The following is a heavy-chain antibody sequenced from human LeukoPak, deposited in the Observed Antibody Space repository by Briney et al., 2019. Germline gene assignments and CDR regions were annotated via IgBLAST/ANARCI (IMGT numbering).Heavy chain of an antibody. CDR2: IDRGVGST. V-gene: IGHV3-23*01. CDR1: GFTFSIYD. D-gene: IGHD6-13*01. J-gene: IGHJ5*02. Sequence: GGSLRLSCAASGFTFSIYDLSWVRQAPGKGLECVSAIDRGVGSTYYADSVKGRFTISRDNSKNTLYLQMDNLRADDTAIYYCAKGVGELVLGWFDPWGQGTLVIVSS. CDR3: AKGVGELVLGWFDP.